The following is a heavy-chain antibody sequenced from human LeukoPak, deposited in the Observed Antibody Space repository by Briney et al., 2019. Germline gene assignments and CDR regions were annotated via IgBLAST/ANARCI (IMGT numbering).Heavy chain of an antibody. V-gene: IGHV4-39*01. CDR1: GGSISSSTYY. CDR3: ARHSWGLPPAEYFQH. Sequence: SETLPLTCNVSGGSISSSTYYWGWIRQPPGKGLEWIGSIYNSGSTYYNPSLKSRVTIAVDTSKNQFSLKLSSVTAADTAVYYRARHSWGLPPAEYFQHWGQGTLVTVSS. CDR2: IYNSGST. D-gene: IGHD3-16*01. J-gene: IGHJ1*01.